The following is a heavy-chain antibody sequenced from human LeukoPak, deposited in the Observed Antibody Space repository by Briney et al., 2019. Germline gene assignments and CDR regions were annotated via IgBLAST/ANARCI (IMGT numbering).Heavy chain of an antibody. D-gene: IGHD2/OR15-2a*01. J-gene: IGHJ6*02. CDR2: ISGSGGST. CDR1: GFTFSSYG. V-gene: IGHV3-23*01. CDR3: AKFLSRRRPQYGMDV. Sequence: GRSLRLSCAASGFTFSSYGMHWVRQAPGKGLEWVSAISGSGGSTYYADSVKGRFTISRENSKNTMYLQMNSLRAEDTAVYYCAKFLSRRRPQYGMDVWGQGTTVTVSS.